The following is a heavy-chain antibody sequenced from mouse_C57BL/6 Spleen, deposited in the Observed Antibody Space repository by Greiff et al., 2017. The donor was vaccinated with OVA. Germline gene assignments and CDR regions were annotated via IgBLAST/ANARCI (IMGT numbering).Heavy chain of an antibody. CDR1: GYTFTSYW. D-gene: IGHD1-1*01. J-gene: IGHJ3*01. Sequence: VQLQQPGAELVKPGASVKLSCKASGYTFTSYWMQWVKQRPGQGLEWIGEIDPSDSYTNYNQKFKGKATLTVDTSSSTAYMQLSSLTSEDSAVYYCARRLYGSSYDKFAYWGQGTLVTVSA. CDR3: ARRLYGSSYDKFAY. CDR2: IDPSDSYT. V-gene: IGHV1-50*01.